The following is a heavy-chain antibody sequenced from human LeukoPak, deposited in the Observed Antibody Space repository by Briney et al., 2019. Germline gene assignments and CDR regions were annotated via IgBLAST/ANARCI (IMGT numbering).Heavy chain of an antibody. CDR2: ISSSGSTI. V-gene: IGHV3-48*03. D-gene: IGHD5-24*01. CDR1: GFTFSSYE. Sequence: PGGSLRLSCAASGFTFSSYEMNWVRQAPGKGLEWASYISSSGSTIYYADSVKGRFTISRDNAKNSLYPQMNSLRAEDTAVYYCARRGWLQFIPFDYWGQGTLVTVSS. CDR3: ARRGWLQFIPFDY. J-gene: IGHJ4*02.